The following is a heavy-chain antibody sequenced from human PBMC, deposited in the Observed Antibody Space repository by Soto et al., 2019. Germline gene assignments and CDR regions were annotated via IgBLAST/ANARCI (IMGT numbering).Heavy chain of an antibody. CDR3: TRDPHALDI. Sequence: GGSLRLSCAASGFTFSSYSMNWVRQAPGKGLEWVSYIRSTSSTIHYADSLKGRFSISRDNAKNSLYLQMNSLRAEDTAVYYCTRDPHALDIWGQGTMVTVSS. V-gene: IGHV3-48*01. J-gene: IGHJ3*02. CDR2: IRSTSSTI. CDR1: GFTFSSYS.